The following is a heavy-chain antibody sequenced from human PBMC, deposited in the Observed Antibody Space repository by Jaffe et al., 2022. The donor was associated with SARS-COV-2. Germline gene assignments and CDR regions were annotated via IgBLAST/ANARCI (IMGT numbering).Heavy chain of an antibody. CDR1: GGSISSGSYY. CDR2: IYTSGST. D-gene: IGHD3-16*01. CDR3: ARGGLLGEFDY. Sequence: QVQLQESGPGLVKPSQTLSLTCTVSGGSISSGSYYWSWIRQPAGKGLEWIGRIYTSGSTNYNPSLKSRVTISVDTSKNQFSLKLSSVTAADTAVYYCARGGLLGEFDYWGQGTLVTVSS. J-gene: IGHJ4*02. V-gene: IGHV4-61*02.